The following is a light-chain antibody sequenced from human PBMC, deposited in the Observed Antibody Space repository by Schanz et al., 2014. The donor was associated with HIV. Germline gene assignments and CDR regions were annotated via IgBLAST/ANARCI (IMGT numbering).Light chain of an antibody. CDR2: DVT. Sequence: QSALTQPPSASGSPGQSVSISCTGTSSDVGGYNYVSWYQQHPGKAPKLMIYDVTNRPSGVSSRFSGSKSGNTASLTISGLQAEDEADYYCSSYTTSRTWVFGGGTKLTVL. CDR3: SSYTTSRTWV. J-gene: IGLJ3*02. CDR1: SSDVGGYNY. V-gene: IGLV2-14*01.